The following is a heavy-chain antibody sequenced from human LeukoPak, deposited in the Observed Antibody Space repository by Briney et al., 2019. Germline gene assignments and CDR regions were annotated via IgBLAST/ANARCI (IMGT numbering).Heavy chain of an antibody. CDR3: ASGPGALTIFGAKNPSYYFDY. V-gene: IGHV1-18*01. CDR1: GYTFTSYD. Sequence: GASVKVSCKASGYTFTSYDISWVRQAPGQGLEWMGWISAYNGNTNYAQKFQGRVTITADESTSTAYMELSSLRSEDTAVYYCASGPGALTIFGAKNPSYYFDYWGQGTLVTVSS. D-gene: IGHD3-3*01. J-gene: IGHJ4*02. CDR2: ISAYNGNT.